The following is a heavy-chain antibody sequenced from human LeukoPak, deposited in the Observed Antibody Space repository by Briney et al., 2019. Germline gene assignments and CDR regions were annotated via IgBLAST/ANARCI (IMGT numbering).Heavy chain of an antibody. V-gene: IGHV3-23*01. CDR3: AKKTEYSSSSGYFDY. CDR2: ISGSGGSI. D-gene: IGHD6-6*01. Sequence: PGGSLRLSCAVSGFTYSSYAMRWVRQAPGKELEWVSAISGSGGSIYYADSVKGRFTISRDNSKNTLYLQMNSLRAEDTAVYYCAKKTEYSSSSGYFDYWGQGTLVTVSS. J-gene: IGHJ4*02. CDR1: GFTYSSYA.